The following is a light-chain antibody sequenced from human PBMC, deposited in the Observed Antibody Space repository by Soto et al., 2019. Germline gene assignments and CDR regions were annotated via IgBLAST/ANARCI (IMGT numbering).Light chain of an antibody. CDR3: QQYNSLSSVS. CDR2: MAS. Sequence: DIQLTQSPSTLSASVGDRVTITCRASQSITNWLAWYQQKPGKAPKVLIHMASSLKSGVPSRFSGSGSGTEFTLTITSLQPDDSATYYCQQYNSLSSVSFGGGTTVEI. V-gene: IGKV1-5*03. J-gene: IGKJ4*01. CDR1: QSITNW.